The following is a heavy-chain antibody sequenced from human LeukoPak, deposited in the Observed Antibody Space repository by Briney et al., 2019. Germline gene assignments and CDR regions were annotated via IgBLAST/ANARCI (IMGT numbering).Heavy chain of an antibody. D-gene: IGHD3-16*01. CDR3: ARGPSLHKNWVGGRWFDP. CDR2: MNPKSGNT. J-gene: IGHJ5*02. CDR1: GYTFTSYG. Sequence: ASVKVSCKASGYTFTSYGISWVRQATGQGLEWMGWMNPKSGNTGYAQKFQGRVTMTRNTSVSTAHMELSSLRSEDTAMYYCARGPSLHKNWVGGRWFDPWGQGTLVTVSS. V-gene: IGHV1-8*02.